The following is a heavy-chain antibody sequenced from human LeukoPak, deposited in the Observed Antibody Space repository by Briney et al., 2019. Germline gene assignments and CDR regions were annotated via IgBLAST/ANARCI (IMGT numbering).Heavy chain of an antibody. CDR3: AKKGYDHSGTSSYYLDS. J-gene: IGHJ4*02. D-gene: IGHD3-10*01. V-gene: IGHV3-48*04. Sequence: GGSLRLSCAASGFTFSSYSMNWVRQRPGKGPEWVSYISSGGGTTYYADSVKGRFTISRDNAKNSLLLEMNSLRVEDAAVYYCAKKGYDHSGTSSYYLDSWGQGTLVTASS. CDR2: ISSGGGTT. CDR1: GFTFSSYS.